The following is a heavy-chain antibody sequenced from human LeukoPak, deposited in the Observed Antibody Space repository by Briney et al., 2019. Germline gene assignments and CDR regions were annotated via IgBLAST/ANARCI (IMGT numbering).Heavy chain of an antibody. CDR2: IKNKGDGGAR. V-gene: IGHV3-15*01. CDR3: AKYYDFWSGVYPKNGFDH. J-gene: IGHJ5*02. CDR1: GFPFTNAW. Sequence: GGPLSLSCAASGFPFTNAWMSWVRQAPGKGLEWVGRIKNKGDGGARDYAAPVKGRFTISRDDSKNTLYLQMNSLKTEDTAVYYCAKYYDFWSGVYPKNGFDHWGQGTLVTVAS. D-gene: IGHD3-3*01.